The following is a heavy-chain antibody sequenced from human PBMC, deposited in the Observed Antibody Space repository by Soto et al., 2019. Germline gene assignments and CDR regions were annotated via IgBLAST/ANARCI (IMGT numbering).Heavy chain of an antibody. CDR2: INSDGSST. J-gene: IGHJ6*02. CDR3: ARDFYYGMDV. V-gene: IGHV3-74*01. Sequence: EVQLVESGGGLVQPGGSLRLSCAASGFTFGSYRMHWVRQAPGKGLVWVSRINSDGSSTTYADSVKGRFTISRDNAKNTLYMQVNSLRAADTAVYYCARDFYYGMDVWGQGTTVTVSS. CDR1: GFTFGSYR.